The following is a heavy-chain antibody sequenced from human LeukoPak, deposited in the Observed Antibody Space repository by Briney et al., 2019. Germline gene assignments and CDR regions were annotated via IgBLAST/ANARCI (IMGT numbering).Heavy chain of an antibody. CDR3: ASGGWFDP. CDR1: GIMFSGYW. J-gene: IGHJ5*02. CDR2: IKQHGTEK. Sequence: PGGSLRLSCTASGIMFSGYWMSWVRQAPGKGLEWVANIKQHGTEKYYVDSVKGRFTISRDDAKKSVYLQMNSLRAEDTAVYYCASGGWFDPWGQGTLVTVSS. V-gene: IGHV3-7*01.